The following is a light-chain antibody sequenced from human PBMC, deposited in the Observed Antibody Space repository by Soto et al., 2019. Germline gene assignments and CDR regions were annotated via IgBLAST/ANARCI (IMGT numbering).Light chain of an antibody. V-gene: IGKV3-20*01. CDR2: GAS. Sequence: EIVLTQSPGTLSLSPGERATLSCMASQSVSSSYLAWYQQKPGQAPRLLIYGASSRATGIPDRFSGSGSGTGFTLSISRLEPEDFAVYYCQQYGSSPLTFGGGTKVEIK. J-gene: IGKJ4*01. CDR1: QSVSSSY. CDR3: QQYGSSPLT.